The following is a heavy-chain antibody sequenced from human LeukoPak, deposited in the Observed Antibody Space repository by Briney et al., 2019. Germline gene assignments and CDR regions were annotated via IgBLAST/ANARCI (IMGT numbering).Heavy chain of an antibody. Sequence: GASVKVSCKASGYTFTSYYMHWVRQAPGQGLEWMGIINPSGGSTSYAQKCQGRVTMTRDTSTSTVYMELSSLRSEDTAVYYCARDINFGQQWLVQDRSFDYWGQGTLVTVSS. CDR2: INPSGGST. V-gene: IGHV1-46*01. J-gene: IGHJ4*02. CDR3: ARDINFGQQWLVQDRSFDY. CDR1: GYTFTSYY. D-gene: IGHD6-19*01.